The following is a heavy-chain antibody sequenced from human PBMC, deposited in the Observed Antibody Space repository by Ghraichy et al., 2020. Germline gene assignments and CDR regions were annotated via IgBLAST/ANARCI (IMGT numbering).Heavy chain of an antibody. CDR1: GASFSDYF. V-gene: IGHV4-34*01. J-gene: IGHJ4*02. CDR3: ARRQQLVRGLDY. Sequence: SQTLSLTCAVSGASFSDYFWSWIRQSPGKGLEWIGEINHRGLTNYNPSLKSRVTFSVDTSKNQISLNLTSVTAADTAVYYCARRQQLVRGLDYWGQGTLVTVSS. CDR2: INHRGLT. D-gene: IGHD6-13*01.